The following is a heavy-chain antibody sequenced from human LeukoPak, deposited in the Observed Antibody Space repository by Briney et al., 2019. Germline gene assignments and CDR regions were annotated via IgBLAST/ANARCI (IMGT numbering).Heavy chain of an antibody. CDR1: AFTFSNYA. J-gene: IGHJ4*02. CDR3: ATYLRSGPIDC. CDR2: ISGSGDST. D-gene: IGHD4-17*01. V-gene: IGHV3-23*01. Sequence: PGGSLRLSCAASAFTFSNYAMSWVRQAPGKGLEWVSSISGSGDSTYYADSVKGRFTISRDNAKNSLYLQMNSLRGEDTAVYYCATYLRSGPIDCWGQGTLVTVSS.